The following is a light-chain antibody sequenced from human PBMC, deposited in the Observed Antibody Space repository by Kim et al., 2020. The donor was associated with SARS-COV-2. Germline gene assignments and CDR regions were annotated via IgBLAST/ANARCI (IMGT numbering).Light chain of an antibody. CDR1: SSDVGGYNY. V-gene: IGLV2-14*04. Sequence: GQSFTISCTGTSSDVGGYNYVAWYQQHPGKAPELMIYDVSKRPSGVSNRFSGSKSGNTASLTISGLQAEDDADYYCSSYTSSSTWVFGGGTQLTVL. J-gene: IGLJ3*02. CDR2: DVS. CDR3: SSYTSSSTWV.